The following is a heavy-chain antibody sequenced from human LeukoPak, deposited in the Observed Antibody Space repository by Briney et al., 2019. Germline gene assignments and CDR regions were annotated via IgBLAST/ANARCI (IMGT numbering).Heavy chain of an antibody. CDR2: ISVYKGNT. Sequence: ASVKVSCKASGYTFTSSGISWVRQAPGQGLEWMGWISVYKGNTKYAQKFQGRVTVTRDTSTSTVYLELRSLTSDDTAVYYCARGGDAADYWGQGTLVTVSS. D-gene: IGHD2-21*01. CDR3: ARGGDAADY. V-gene: IGHV1-18*01. CDR1: GYTFTSSG. J-gene: IGHJ4*02.